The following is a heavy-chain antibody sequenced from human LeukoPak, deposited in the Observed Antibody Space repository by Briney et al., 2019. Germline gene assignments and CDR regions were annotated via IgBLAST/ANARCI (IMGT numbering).Heavy chain of an antibody. V-gene: IGHV3-9*01. CDR1: GFTFDDYA. J-gene: IGHJ4*02. D-gene: IGHD3-10*01. CDR3: AKGLSMVRGLDY. Sequence: GSSLRLSCAASGFTFDDYAMHCVRQGPGKALEGVSGISWNSGSIAYADSVKGRFTISRDNAKNSLYLQMDSLRAEDTALYYCAKGLSMVRGLDYWGQGTLVTVSS. CDR2: ISWNSGSI.